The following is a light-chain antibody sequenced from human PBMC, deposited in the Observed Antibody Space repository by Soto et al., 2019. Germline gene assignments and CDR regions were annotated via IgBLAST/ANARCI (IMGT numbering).Light chain of an antibody. V-gene: IGLV2-14*03. CDR2: DVI. Sequence: QSVLTQPASVSGSPGQSITISCTGTSSDVGGYNYVSWYQQHPGKAPKLMIYDVINRPSGVSNRFSGSKSGNSASLTISGLQAEDEAHYYCSSYTSSSTYVVFGGGPSSPS. CDR1: SSDVGGYNY. CDR3: SSYTSSSTYVV. J-gene: IGLJ2*01.